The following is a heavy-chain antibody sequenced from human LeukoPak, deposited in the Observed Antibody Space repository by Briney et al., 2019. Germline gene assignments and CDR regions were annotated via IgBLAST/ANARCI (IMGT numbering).Heavy chain of an antibody. J-gene: IGHJ4*02. CDR1: GFTFSSYA. CDR3: ARDSAPFAVDVGPTDY. Sequence: GGSLRLSCAASGFTFSSYAMHWVRQAPGKGLEWVAVISYDGSNKYYADSVKGRFTISRDNSKNTPYLQMNSLRAEDTAVYYCARDSAPFAVDVGPTDYWGQGTLVTVSS. CDR2: ISYDGSNK. V-gene: IGHV3-30*04. D-gene: IGHD1-26*01.